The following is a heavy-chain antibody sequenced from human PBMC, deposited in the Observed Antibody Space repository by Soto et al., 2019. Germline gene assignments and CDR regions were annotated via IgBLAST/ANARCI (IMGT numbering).Heavy chain of an antibody. D-gene: IGHD3-22*01. CDR1: GFTFSSYG. CDR2: IWYGGSNK. V-gene: IGHV3-33*06. J-gene: IGHJ4*02. CDR3: AKGLSFYYDSSGYLG. Sequence: GGSLRLSCAASGFTFSSYGMHWVRQAPGKGLEWVAVIWYGGSNKYYADSVKGRFTISRDNSKNTLYLQMNSLRAEDTAVYYCAKGLSFYYDSSGYLGWGQGTLVTVSS.